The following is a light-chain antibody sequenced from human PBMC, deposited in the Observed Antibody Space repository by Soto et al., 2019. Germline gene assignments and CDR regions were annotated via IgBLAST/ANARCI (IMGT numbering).Light chain of an antibody. Sequence: QSALTQPASVSGSPGQSITISCTGTSSDVGSYNLVSWYQQHPGKAPKLMIYEVTKRPSGVSYRFSGSKSGNTASLTISGLQAEDEADYYCCSYAGSSTLLFGGGTKLTVL. CDR2: EVT. J-gene: IGLJ2*01. CDR1: SSDVGSYNL. CDR3: CSYAGSSTLL. V-gene: IGLV2-23*02.